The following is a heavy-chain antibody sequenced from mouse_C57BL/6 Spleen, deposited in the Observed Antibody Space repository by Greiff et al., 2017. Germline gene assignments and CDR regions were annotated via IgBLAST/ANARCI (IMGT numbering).Heavy chain of an antibody. D-gene: IGHD2-5*01. V-gene: IGHV1-15*01. CDR2: IDPETGGT. CDR1: GYTFTDYE. Sequence: QVQLQQSGAELVRPGASVTLSCKASGYTFTDYEMHWVKQTPVHGLEWIGAIDPETGGTAYNQKFKGKAILTADKSSSTAYMELRSLTSEDSAVYYCTRNGFSYYSNYDGYFDVWGTGTTVTVSS. J-gene: IGHJ1*03. CDR3: TRNGFSYYSNYDGYFDV.